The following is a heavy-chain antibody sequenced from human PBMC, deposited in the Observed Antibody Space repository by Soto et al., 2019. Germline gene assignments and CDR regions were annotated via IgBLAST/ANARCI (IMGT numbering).Heavy chain of an antibody. CDR2: IHSDGTST. CDR1: GFTFDYYR. CDR3: ARGDRGAFDL. Sequence: EVQLVDSGGGLVQPGESLSLSCAASGFTFDYYRMHLVRQAPGKGRVWVSRIHSDGTSTTYADSVKGRFTISRDNAKNTLSLQMYGLRAEDTAVYYCARGDRGAFDLWGQGTVVTFSS. J-gene: IGHJ3*01. D-gene: IGHD1-26*01. V-gene: IGHV3-74*01.